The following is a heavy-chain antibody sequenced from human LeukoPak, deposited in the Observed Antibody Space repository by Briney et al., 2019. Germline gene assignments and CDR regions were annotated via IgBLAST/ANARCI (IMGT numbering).Heavy chain of an antibody. Sequence: GGSLSPSCAVSGFTFSSYSMSWVRQAPGEGLEWVSAISGSGGSTYYADSVKGRFTISRNNSKNTLYLQMNSLRAEDTAVYYCAKDSVATMLYYYYYYMDVWGKGTTVTVSS. CDR2: ISGSGGST. CDR3: AKDSVATMLYYYYYYMDV. CDR1: GFTFSSYS. J-gene: IGHJ6*03. D-gene: IGHD5-12*01. V-gene: IGHV3-23*01.